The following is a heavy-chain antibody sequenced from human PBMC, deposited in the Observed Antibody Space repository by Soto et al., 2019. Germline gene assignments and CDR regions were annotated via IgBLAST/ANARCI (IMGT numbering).Heavy chain of an antibody. J-gene: IGHJ2*01. CDR1: GYSFTSYG. CDR2: ISGNNGNT. CDR3: ARDGYCSSRRCFDL. Sequence: QVQLVQSGAEVKKPGASVKVSCKASGYSFTSYGITWVRQAPGQGLEWMGWISGNNGNTNYAQKLQGRVTMTTDTSTSTAYMELRSLRSDDTAMYYCARDGYCSSRRCFDLWGRGTLVTVSS. D-gene: IGHD2-2*01. V-gene: IGHV1-18*01.